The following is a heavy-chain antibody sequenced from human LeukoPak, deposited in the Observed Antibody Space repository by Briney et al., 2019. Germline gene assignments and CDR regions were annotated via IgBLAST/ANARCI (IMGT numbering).Heavy chain of an antibody. CDR2: IKQDGSEK. Sequence: GGSLRLSCAASGFNYGSHWMSWVRQAPGKGLEWVANIKQDGSEKYYVDSVKGRFTISRDNAKNSLYLQMNSLRAEDTAVYYCARGGLTWIQLWEFDYWGQGTLVTVSS. D-gene: IGHD5-18*01. CDR1: GFNYGSHW. J-gene: IGHJ4*02. CDR3: ARGGLTWIQLWEFDY. V-gene: IGHV3-7*01.